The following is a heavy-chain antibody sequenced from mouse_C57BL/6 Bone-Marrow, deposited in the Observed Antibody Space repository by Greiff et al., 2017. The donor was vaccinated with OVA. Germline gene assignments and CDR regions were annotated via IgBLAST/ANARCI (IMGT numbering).Heavy chain of an antibody. V-gene: IGHV3-8*01. D-gene: IGHD1-1*01. J-gene: IGHJ4*01. Sequence: EVKLMESGPGLAKPSQTLSLTCSVTGYSITSDYWNWLRKFPGNKLEYMGYISYSGSTYYNPSLKSRISITRDTSKNQYYLQLTSVTTEDTATYYCSIAYYSGSSYYYAMDYWGQGTSVTVSS. CDR3: SIAYYSGSSYYYAMDY. CDR2: ISYSGST. CDR1: GYSITSDY.